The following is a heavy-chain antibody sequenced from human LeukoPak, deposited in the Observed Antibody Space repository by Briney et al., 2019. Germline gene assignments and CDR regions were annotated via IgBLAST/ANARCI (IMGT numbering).Heavy chain of an antibody. D-gene: IGHD6-13*01. J-gene: IGHJ4*02. CDR1: GYTFTSSD. CDR2: INPKSGRT. CDR3: ARGRSGLAAAGTYDY. V-gene: IGHV1-8*01. Sequence: ASVTVSYKASGYTFTSSDINWVRQAPGQGLEWMGWINPKSGRTGYAKKFQDRVSMTMNTSISTAYMEVSSLRFDDTAVYYCARGRSGLAAAGTYDYWGQGTLITVSS.